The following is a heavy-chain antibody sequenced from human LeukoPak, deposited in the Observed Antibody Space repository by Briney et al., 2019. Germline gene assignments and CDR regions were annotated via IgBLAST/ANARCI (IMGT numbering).Heavy chain of an antibody. V-gene: IGHV3-43*02. CDR3: AKESYCSSTSCYYDSSGSSAFDI. CDR1: GFTFDDHA. J-gene: IGHJ3*02. Sequence: PGGSLRLSCAASGFTFDDHAMHWFRQAPGRGLEWVSLISGDGGSTYYADSVKGRFTISRDNSKNSLYLQMNSLRTEDTALYYCAKESYCSSTSCYYDSSGSSAFDIWGQGTMVTVSS. CDR2: ISGDGGST. D-gene: IGHD2-2*01.